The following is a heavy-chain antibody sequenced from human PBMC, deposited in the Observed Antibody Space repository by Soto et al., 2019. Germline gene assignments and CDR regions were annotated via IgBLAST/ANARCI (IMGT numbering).Heavy chain of an antibody. J-gene: IGHJ6*03. CDR3: ARDLSWGSNWYYYMDV. D-gene: IGHD7-27*01. Sequence: EVQLVGSGGGLVQPGGSLRLSCATSGFILSDCAMNWVRQAPGKGLEWVSYISSSSSVIDYEDSVKGRFTVSRDNARNSLYLQMNSLRAEDTAEYYCARDLSWGSNWYYYMDVWGKGTTVTVSS. CDR2: ISSSSSVI. CDR1: GFILSDCA. V-gene: IGHV3-48*01.